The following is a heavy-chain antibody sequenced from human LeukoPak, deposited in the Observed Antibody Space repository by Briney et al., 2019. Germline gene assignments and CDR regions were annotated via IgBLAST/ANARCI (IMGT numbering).Heavy chain of an antibody. J-gene: IGHJ4*02. V-gene: IGHV4-59*01. Sequence: PSETLSLTCTVSGGSISGYYWSWIRQPPGKGLEWIGYIYYSGNSDYNPSLKSRVSISVDTSKNQLSLKLSSVTAADTAVYYCARAHSKNWHVDYWGQGTLVTVSS. CDR1: GGSISGYY. CDR3: ARAHSKNWHVDY. D-gene: IGHD1-1*01. CDR2: IYYSGNS.